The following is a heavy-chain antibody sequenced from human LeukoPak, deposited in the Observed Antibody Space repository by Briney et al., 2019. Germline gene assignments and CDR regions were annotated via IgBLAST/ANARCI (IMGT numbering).Heavy chain of an antibody. CDR3: ASVAATVTSYDY. CDR2: INPSGGST. D-gene: IGHD4-11*01. CDR1: GYTFTSYY. Sequence: AASVKVSCKASGYTFTSYYMHWVRQAPGQGFEWMGIINPSGGSTSYAQKFQGRVTMTRDTSTSTVYMELSSLRSEDTAVYYCASVAATVTSYDYWGQGTLVTVSS. V-gene: IGHV1-46*01. J-gene: IGHJ4*02.